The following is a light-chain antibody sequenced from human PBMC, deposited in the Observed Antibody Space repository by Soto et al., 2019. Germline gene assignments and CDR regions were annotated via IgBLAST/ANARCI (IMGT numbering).Light chain of an antibody. CDR3: QHYNSYSEA. J-gene: IGKJ1*01. V-gene: IGKV1-5*03. Sequence: EIQMTKSPSTLSGSVGDRVTITCRASQTISSWLAWYQQKPGKAPKLLIYKASTLKSGVPSRFSGSGSGTEFTLTISSLQPDDFATYYCQHYNSYSEAFGQGTKVDNK. CDR1: QTISSW. CDR2: KAS.